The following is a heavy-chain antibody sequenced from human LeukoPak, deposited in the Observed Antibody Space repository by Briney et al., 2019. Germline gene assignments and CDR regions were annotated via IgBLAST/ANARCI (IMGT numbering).Heavy chain of an antibody. Sequence: GESLKISCKGSGYSFASYWIGWVRQMPGKGLEWMGIIYPGGSDTRYSPSFQGQVTISADKSISTAYLQWNSLRASDTAMYYCARHQYYYDSRGYYIDYWGQGTLVTVSS. V-gene: IGHV5-51*01. D-gene: IGHD3-22*01. J-gene: IGHJ4*02. CDR3: ARHQYYYDSRGYYIDY. CDR2: IYPGGSDT. CDR1: GYSFASYW.